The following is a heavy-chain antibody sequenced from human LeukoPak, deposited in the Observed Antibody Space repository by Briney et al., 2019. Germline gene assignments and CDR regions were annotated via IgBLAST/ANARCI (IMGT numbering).Heavy chain of an antibody. Sequence: ASVKVSCKASGYTFTVYYMHWVRQAPGQGLEWMGWINPNSGGTNYAQKFQGRVTMTRDTSISTAYMELSRLRSDDTAVYYCARVWWAKSGSDYWGQGTLVTVSS. D-gene: IGHD2-15*01. CDR1: GYTFTVYY. V-gene: IGHV1-2*02. CDR2: INPNSGGT. CDR3: ARVWWAKSGSDY. J-gene: IGHJ4*02.